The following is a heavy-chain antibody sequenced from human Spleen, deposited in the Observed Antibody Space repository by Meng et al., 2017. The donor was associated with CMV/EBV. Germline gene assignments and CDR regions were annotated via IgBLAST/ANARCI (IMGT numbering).Heavy chain of an antibody. Sequence: SCTASGFTVSNYWMHWGRQAPGKGLVWVSRISKDGNTTYADSVKGRFTIPRDNAKNTLYLQMNDLRAEDTAIYYCAREGYTGRFFDYWGQGTLVTVSS. CDR1: GFTVSNYW. V-gene: IGHV3-74*03. D-gene: IGHD1-26*01. CDR2: ISKDGNT. CDR3: AREGYTGRFFDY. J-gene: IGHJ4*02.